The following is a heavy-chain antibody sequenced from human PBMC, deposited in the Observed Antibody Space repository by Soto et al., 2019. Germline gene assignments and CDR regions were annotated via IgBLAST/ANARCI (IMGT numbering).Heavy chain of an antibody. J-gene: IGHJ4*02. Sequence: SETLSLTCTVSGGSISSSSYYWGWIRQPPGKGLEWIGSIYYSGSTYYNPSLKSRVTISVDTSKNQFSLKLSSVTAADTAVYYCARPLAQQQLYGGFDYWGQGTLVTVSS. D-gene: IGHD6-13*01. CDR3: ARPLAQQQLYGGFDY. V-gene: IGHV4-39*01. CDR1: GGSISSSSYY. CDR2: IYYSGST.